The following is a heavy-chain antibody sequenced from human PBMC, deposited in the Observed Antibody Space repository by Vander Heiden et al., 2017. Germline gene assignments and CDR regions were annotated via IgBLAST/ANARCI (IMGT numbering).Heavy chain of an antibody. V-gene: IGHV1-2*06. J-gene: IGHJ4*02. CDR1: GYTFTDFY. CDR3: ARDYSTAGHFDY. CDR2: INPNLGDT. Sequence: QVHLVQSGAEVKKPGASVKVSCKISGYTFTDFYIHWMRQAPGQGLGWMGRINPNLGDTIYAQKFLGRVTMIRDKSNHTASMELNTLTSDDTAVYFCARDYSTAGHFDYWGQGSLVTVSS. D-gene: IGHD6-19*01.